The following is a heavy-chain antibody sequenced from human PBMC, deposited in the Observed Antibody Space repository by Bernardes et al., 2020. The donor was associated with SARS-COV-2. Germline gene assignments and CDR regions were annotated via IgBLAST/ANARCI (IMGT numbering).Heavy chain of an antibody. CDR1: GFTFSSYG. V-gene: IGHV3-33*01. CDR2: IWYDGSNK. CDR3: ARGPNIVATIYHWFDP. J-gene: IGHJ5*02. Sequence: GGSLRLFCAACGFTFSSYGMHWVRKAPGKGLEWVAVIWYDGSNKYYADSVKGRFTISRDNSKNTLYLQMNSLRAENTAVYYCARGPNIVATIYHWFDPWGQGTLVTVSS. D-gene: IGHD5-12*01.